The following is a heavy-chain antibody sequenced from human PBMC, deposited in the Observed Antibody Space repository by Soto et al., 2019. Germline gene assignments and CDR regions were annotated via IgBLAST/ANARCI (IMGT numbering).Heavy chain of an antibody. J-gene: IGHJ4*02. CDR1: GGSISNHY. D-gene: IGHD7-27*01. V-gene: IGHV4-59*11. CDR2: IYYNGNT. CDR3: TRANWYSEY. Sequence: SETLSLTCTVSGGSISNHYWSWIRRPPGKGLEWIGYIYYNGNTNYNPSFKSRVTMSVDTSKNQISLKLSSVTAADTAVYYCTRANWYSEYWGQGTLVTVSS.